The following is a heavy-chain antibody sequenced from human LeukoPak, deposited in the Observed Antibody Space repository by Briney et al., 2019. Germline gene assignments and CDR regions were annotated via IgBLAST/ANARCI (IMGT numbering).Heavy chain of an antibody. D-gene: IGHD6-13*01. Sequence: PGGSLRLSCAASGFTFSSYSMNWVRQAPGKGLEWVSSISSSSSYIYYADSVKCRFTISRDNAKNSLYLQMNSLRAEDTAVYYCARALLWYGDAFDIWGRGTMVTVSS. CDR1: GFTFSSYS. J-gene: IGHJ3*02. V-gene: IGHV3-21*01. CDR3: ARALLWYGDAFDI. CDR2: ISSSSSYI.